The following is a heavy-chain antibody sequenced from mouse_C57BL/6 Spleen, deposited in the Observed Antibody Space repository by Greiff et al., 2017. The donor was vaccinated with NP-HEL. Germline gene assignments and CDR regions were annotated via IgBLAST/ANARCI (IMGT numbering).Heavy chain of an antibody. CDR2: IYPGGGDT. Sequence: VQLQQSGAELVKPGASVKISCKASGYAFTSYWMNWVKQRPGKGLEWIGQIYPGGGDTNNNGKFKGKATLTADKSSSTAYMQSSSLTTEDSAVYVCAREWDYGSSYYAMDYWGQGTSVTVSS. V-gene: IGHV1-80*01. CDR3: AREWDYGSSYYAMDY. J-gene: IGHJ4*01. D-gene: IGHD1-1*01. CDR1: GYAFTSYW.